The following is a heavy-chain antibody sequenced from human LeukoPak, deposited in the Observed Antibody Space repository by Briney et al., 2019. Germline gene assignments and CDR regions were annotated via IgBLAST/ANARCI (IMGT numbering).Heavy chain of an antibody. J-gene: IGHJ4*02. Sequence: PGGSLRLSCAASGFTFSTYSMNWVRQAPGKGLEWVSYISSSSSYTNYADSVKGRFTISRDNAKNSLYLQMNSLRAEDTAVYYCARGAYYGSGSYMDYWGQGTLVTVSS. D-gene: IGHD3-10*01. V-gene: IGHV3-21*05. CDR2: ISSSSSYT. CDR1: GFTFSTYS. CDR3: ARGAYYGSGSYMDY.